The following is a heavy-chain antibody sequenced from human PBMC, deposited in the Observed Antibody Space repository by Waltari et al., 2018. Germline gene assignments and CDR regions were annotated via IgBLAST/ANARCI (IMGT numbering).Heavy chain of an antibody. CDR3: ARRIQLWLRGSGDWFDP. D-gene: IGHD5-18*01. V-gene: IGHV4-34*01. J-gene: IGHJ5*02. Sequence: QVQLPQWGAGLLKPSETLSLTCAVYGGSFSGYYWSWIRQPPGKGLEWIGEIHHSGSTNDNPSHKSRVNISGDTSKNQFSRKLSSVTAADTAVYYCARRIQLWLRGSGDWFDPWGQGTLVTVSS. CDR2: IHHSGST. CDR1: GGSFSGYY.